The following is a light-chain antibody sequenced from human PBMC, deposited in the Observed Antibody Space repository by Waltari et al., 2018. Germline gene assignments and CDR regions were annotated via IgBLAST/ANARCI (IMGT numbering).Light chain of an antibody. CDR3: QNHERLPAT. Sequence: VLTQSPGTLSLSPGETATLSCRASQSIGKYLVWYHQRPGHAPRLLIYAASTRATGVPDRFSGSGYGTDFTLTISRLEPEDFAVYYCQNHERLPATFGQGTKVEIK. V-gene: IGKV3-20*01. CDR1: QSIGKY. J-gene: IGKJ1*01. CDR2: AAS.